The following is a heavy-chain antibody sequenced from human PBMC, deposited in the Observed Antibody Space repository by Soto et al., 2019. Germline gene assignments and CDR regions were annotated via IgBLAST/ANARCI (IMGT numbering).Heavy chain of an antibody. CDR1: GFTFDDYA. J-gene: IGHJ4*02. Sequence: PGGSLRLSCAASGFTFDDYAMHWVRQAPGKGLEWVSGISWNSGSIGYADSVKGRFITSRDNAKNSLSLQMNSLRADDTALYYCAKDISAVGPAALDYWGQGTLVTVSS. CDR3: AKDISAVGPAALDY. CDR2: ISWNSGSI. D-gene: IGHD6-6*01. V-gene: IGHV3-9*01.